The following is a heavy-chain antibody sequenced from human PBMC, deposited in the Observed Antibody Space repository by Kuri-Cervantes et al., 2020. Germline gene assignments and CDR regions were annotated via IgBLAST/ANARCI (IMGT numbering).Heavy chain of an antibody. J-gene: IGHJ4*02. CDR3: ARDKTTAFDY. CDR2: ISWNSDSI. D-gene: IGHD4-17*01. Sequence: SLKISCAASGFTFDDYAMHWVRQAPGKGLEWVSGISWNSDSIGYADSVKGRFTISRDNSKNTLYLQMNSLRAEDTAVYYCARDKTTAFDYWGQGTLVTVSS. V-gene: IGHV3-9*01. CDR1: GFTFDDYA.